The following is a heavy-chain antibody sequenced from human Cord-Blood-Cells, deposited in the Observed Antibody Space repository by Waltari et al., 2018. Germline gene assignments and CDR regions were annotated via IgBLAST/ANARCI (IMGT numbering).Heavy chain of an antibody. V-gene: IGHV4-39*01. CDR2: FYYSGST. CDR3: ARHSNVLRYFDWLYYYYYGMDV. CDR1: GGSISSSSYY. Sequence: QLQLQESGPGLVKPSETLSLTCTVSGGSISSSSYYWGWIRQPPGKGLEWIGSFYYSGSTYYNPSLKSRVTISVDTSKNQFSLKLSSVTAADTAVYYCARHSNVLRYFDWLYYYYYGMDVWGQ. J-gene: IGHJ6*02. D-gene: IGHD3-9*01.